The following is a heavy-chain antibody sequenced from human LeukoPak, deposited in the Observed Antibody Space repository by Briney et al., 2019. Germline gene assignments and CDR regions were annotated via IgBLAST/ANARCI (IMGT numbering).Heavy chain of an antibody. CDR3: ARVLAEIVVVVAATGWWFDP. V-gene: IGHV3-21*04. J-gene: IGHJ5*02. Sequence: GGSLRLSCAASGFTFSSYSMNWVRQAPGKGREWVSSISSSTTYIYYADSVKGRFTISRDNAKNSLYLQMNRLGDEHTAVYYCARVLAEIVVVVAATGWWFDPWGQGTLVNVSS. D-gene: IGHD2-15*01. CDR1: GFTFSSYS. CDR2: ISSSTTYI.